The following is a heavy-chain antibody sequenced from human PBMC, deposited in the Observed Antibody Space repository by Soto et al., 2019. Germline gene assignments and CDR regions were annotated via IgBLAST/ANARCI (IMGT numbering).Heavy chain of an antibody. V-gene: IGHV3-21*01. CDR3: ATGANFYYDTSRY. CDR1: GFTFSSYS. Sequence: PGGSLRLSCAASGFTFSSYSMNWVRQAPGKGLEWVSSISSSSSYIYYADSVKGRFTISRDTSKSTLYLQMTSLRPDDTAVYYCATGANFYYDTSRYWGQGTLVTVSS. D-gene: IGHD3-22*01. J-gene: IGHJ4*02. CDR2: ISSSSSYI.